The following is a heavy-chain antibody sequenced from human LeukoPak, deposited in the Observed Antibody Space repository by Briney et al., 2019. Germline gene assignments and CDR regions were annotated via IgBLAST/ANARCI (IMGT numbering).Heavy chain of an antibody. CDR2: IYPGDSDT. Sequence: GESLKISRKGSGYSFTSYWIGWVREMPGKGLEWMGIIYPGDSDTRYSPSFQGQVTISADKSISTAYLQWSSLKASDTAMYYCARRYCSSTSCPNDYWGQGTLVTVSS. D-gene: IGHD2-2*01. CDR1: GYSFTSYW. V-gene: IGHV5-51*01. CDR3: ARRYCSSTSCPNDY. J-gene: IGHJ4*02.